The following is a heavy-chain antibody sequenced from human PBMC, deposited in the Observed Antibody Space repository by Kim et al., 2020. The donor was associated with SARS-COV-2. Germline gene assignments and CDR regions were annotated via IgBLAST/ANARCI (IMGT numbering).Heavy chain of an antibody. J-gene: IGHJ4*02. Sequence: GGSLRLSCAASGFTFSSYGMHWVRQAPGKGLEWVAVIWYDGSNKYYADSVKGRFTISRDNSKNTLYLQMNSLRAEDTAVYYCARGLRFLEIDYWGQGTLVTVSS. D-gene: IGHD3-3*01. V-gene: IGHV3-33*01. CDR3: ARGLRFLEIDY. CDR1: GFTFSSYG. CDR2: IWYDGSNK.